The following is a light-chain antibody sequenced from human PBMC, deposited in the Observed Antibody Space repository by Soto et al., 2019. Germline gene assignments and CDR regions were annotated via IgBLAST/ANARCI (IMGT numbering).Light chain of an antibody. CDR1: SSDVGGYNY. CDR3: SSYTSSSPYVV. V-gene: IGLV2-14*01. Sequence: QSALTQPASVSGSPGQSITISCTGTSSDVGGYNYVSWYQQHPGKAPKLMIYDVSHRPSGVSNRFSGSKSGNTASLTISGLQAEEEVDYYCSSYTSSSPYVVFGGGTKLTVL. CDR2: DVS. J-gene: IGLJ2*01.